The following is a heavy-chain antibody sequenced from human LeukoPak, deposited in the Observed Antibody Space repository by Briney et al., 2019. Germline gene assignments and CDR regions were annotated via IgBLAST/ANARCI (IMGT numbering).Heavy chain of an antibody. CDR3: ARADDSSGYALH. J-gene: IGHJ4*02. Sequence: PSETLSLTCTVSGGSISSYYWGWIRQSPGKGLEWIGSIYHSGSTYYNPSLKSRVTILVDTSKNQFSLKLSSVTAADTAVYYCARADDSSGYALHWGQGTLVTVSS. V-gene: IGHV4-38-2*02. CDR1: GGSISSYY. D-gene: IGHD3-22*01. CDR2: IYHSGST.